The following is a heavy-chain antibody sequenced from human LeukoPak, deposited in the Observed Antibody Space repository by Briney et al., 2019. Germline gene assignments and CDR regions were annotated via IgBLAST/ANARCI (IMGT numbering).Heavy chain of an antibody. CDR3: ARARSGWSTGSFGY. V-gene: IGHV3-20*04. CDR1: GFTFDDYG. CDR2: INWNGGST. D-gene: IGHD6-19*01. J-gene: IGHJ4*02. Sequence: GGSLRLSCAASGFTFDDYGMSWVRQAPGKGLEWVSGINWNGGSTGYADSVKGRFTISRDNAKNSLYLQMSSLRAEDTALYYCARARSGWSTGSFGYWGQGTLVTVSS.